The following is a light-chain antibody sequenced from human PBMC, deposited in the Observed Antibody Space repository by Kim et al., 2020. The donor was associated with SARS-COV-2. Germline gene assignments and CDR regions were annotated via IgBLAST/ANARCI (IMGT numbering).Light chain of an antibody. CDR1: QSVGRS. J-gene: IGKJ4*01. CDR3: QQRSQWPLT. V-gene: IGKV3-11*01. CDR2: EAY. Sequence: EIVLTQSPATLSLSPGETATLSCRASQSVGRSLAWYQQKPGQAPRLVMYEAYDRATGFPARFSGSGSGTDFTLTITGLEAEDFAVYYCQQRSQWPLTFGGGTKLEIK.